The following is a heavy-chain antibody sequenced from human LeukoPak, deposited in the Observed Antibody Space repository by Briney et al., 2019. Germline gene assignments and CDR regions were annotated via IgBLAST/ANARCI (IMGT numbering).Heavy chain of an antibody. CDR3: AKAAQVAGRPNLGGHFDY. Sequence: GGSLRLSCAASGFTFSHYGMTWVRQAPGKGLEWVSAISGSGGSTYYAGSVKGRFTISRDNSKNTLYLQMNSLRAEDTAVYYCAKAAQVAGRPNLGGHFDYWGQGTLVTVSS. CDR1: GFTFSHYG. D-gene: IGHD6-6*01. V-gene: IGHV3-23*01. CDR2: ISGSGGST. J-gene: IGHJ4*02.